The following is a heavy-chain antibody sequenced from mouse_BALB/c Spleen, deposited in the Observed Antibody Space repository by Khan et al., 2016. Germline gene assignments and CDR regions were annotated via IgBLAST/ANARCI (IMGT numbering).Heavy chain of an antibody. Sequence: QVQLKESGPELVKPGASVKMSRKASGYTFTDYVISWVQPRTGQGLEWIGEIYPGSGRTYYNEKFKGKATLTSDKYSTTAYMQLSSLSSEDAAVYCCARALDYWGQGTTLTVSS. V-gene: IGHV1-77*01. CDR2: IYPGSGRT. J-gene: IGHJ2*01. CDR3: ARALDY. CDR1: GYTFTDYV.